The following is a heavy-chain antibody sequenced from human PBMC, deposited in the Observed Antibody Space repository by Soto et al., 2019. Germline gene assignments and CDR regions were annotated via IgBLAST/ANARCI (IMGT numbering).Heavy chain of an antibody. CDR3: ASGRGYDILTGYYPYFDY. J-gene: IGHJ4*02. V-gene: IGHV3-9*01. CDR1: GFTFDDYA. D-gene: IGHD3-9*01. CDR2: ISWNSGSI. Sequence: EVQLVESGGGLAQPGRSLRLSCAASGFTFDDYAMHLVRQAPGKGLEWVSGISWNSGSIGYADSVKGRFTISRDNAKKSLYLQMNSLRAEDTALYYCASGRGYDILTGYYPYFDYWGQGTLVTVSS.